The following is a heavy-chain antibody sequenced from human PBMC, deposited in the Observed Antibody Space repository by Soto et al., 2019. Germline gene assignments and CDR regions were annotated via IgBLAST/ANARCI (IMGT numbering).Heavy chain of an antibody. CDR1: GYTFTSYY. V-gene: IGHV1-46*03. D-gene: IGHD3-16*01. J-gene: IGHJ4*02. Sequence: GASVKVSCKASGYTFTSYYMHWVRQAPGQGLEWMGIINPSGGSTSYAQKFQGRVTMTRDTSTSTVYMELSSLRSEDTAVYYCARAKLKKPDYPIPDTLFDYWGQGTLVTVSS. CDR2: INPSGGST. CDR3: ARAKLKKPDYPIPDTLFDY.